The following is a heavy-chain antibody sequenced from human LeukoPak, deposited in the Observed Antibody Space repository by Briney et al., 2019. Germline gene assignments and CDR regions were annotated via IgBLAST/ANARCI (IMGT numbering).Heavy chain of an antibody. CDR2: IIPILGIA. J-gene: IGHJ4*02. Sequence: SVKVSXKASGGTFSSYTISWVRQAPGQGLEWMGRIIPILGIANYAQKFQGRVTITADKSTSTAYMELSSLRSEDTAVYYCARDGTGGGYYYYFDYWGQGTLVTVSS. CDR3: ARDGTGGGYYYYFDY. D-gene: IGHD3-22*01. V-gene: IGHV1-69*04. CDR1: GGTFSSYT.